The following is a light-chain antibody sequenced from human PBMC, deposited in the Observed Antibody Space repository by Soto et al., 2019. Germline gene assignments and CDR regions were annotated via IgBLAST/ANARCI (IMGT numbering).Light chain of an antibody. CDR1: QSVSSY. CDR3: QQRSTWPLT. Sequence: ESVLTQSRSTLSLSPGLRATLSCRASQSVSSYLAWYQQKTGQPPRIFIYDASNRATAIPARFSGSGYGTDFNLTISSLETEDFAVYYCQQRSTWPLTFGGGTKVDIK. J-gene: IGKJ4*01. V-gene: IGKV3-11*01. CDR2: DAS.